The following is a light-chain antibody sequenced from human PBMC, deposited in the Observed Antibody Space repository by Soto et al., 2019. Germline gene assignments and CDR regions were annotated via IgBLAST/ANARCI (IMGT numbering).Light chain of an antibody. Sequence: DLQMTQSPSSLSASIGDRVTITCQASQDISNYLNWYHQKPGKAPKLLIYDASNLETGVPSRFSGSGSGTDFTFTISSLQPEDIATYYCQQYDNVPSTFGQGTKLEIK. CDR1: QDISNY. V-gene: IGKV1-33*01. CDR3: QQYDNVPST. CDR2: DAS. J-gene: IGKJ2*01.